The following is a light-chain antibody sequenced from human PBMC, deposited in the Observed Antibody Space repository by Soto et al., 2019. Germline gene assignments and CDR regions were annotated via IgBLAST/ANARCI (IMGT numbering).Light chain of an antibody. CDR2: EVT. V-gene: IGLV2-14*01. CDR3: SSYTSSSTLL. J-gene: IGLJ3*02. CDR1: SSDVGGYNY. Sequence: QSVLTQPASVSGSPGQSITISCTGTSSDVGGYNYVSWYQQHPGKGPKLMIYEVTNRPPGVSNRFSGSKSGNTASLTISGLQADDETDYYCSSYTSSSTLLFGGGTKLPVL.